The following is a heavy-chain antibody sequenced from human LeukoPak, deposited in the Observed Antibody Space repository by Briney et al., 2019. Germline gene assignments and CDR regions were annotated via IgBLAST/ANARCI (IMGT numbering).Heavy chain of an antibody. CDR1: GYSFTNYW. J-gene: IGHJ6*02. CDR2: TYFGDSDT. CDR3: ARYLPGFYGMDV. V-gene: IGHV5-51*01. Sequence: GESLKISCKGSGYSFTNYWIGWARQMPGKGLEWMGITYFGDSDTRYSPSFRGQVTISADKSINTAYLQWSSLKASDTAMYYCARYLPGFYGMDVWGQGTTVTVS.